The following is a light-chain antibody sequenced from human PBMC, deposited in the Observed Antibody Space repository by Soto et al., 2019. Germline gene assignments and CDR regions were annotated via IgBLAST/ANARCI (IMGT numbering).Light chain of an antibody. Sequence: DIQMTQSPSTLSGSVGDRVTITCRASQTISSWLAWYQQKPGKAPKLLIYKASSLESGVPSRFSGSGSGTEFTLTISSLQPDDFAHYYCQQSYSYSRTFGQGTKVDI. V-gene: IGKV1-5*03. CDR3: QQSYSYSRT. CDR1: QTISSW. CDR2: KAS. J-gene: IGKJ1*01.